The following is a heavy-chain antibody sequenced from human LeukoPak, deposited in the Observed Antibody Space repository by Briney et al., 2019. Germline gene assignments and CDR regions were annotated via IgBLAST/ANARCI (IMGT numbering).Heavy chain of an antibody. CDR1: GYTFTGYY. CDR2: INPNSGGT. V-gene: IGHV1-2*02. CDR3: ARDAIVRDYSNSDY. D-gene: IGHD4-11*01. Sequence: ASVRVSCKASGYTFTGYYIHWVRQAPGQGLEWMGWINPNSGGTNYAQKFQGRVTMTRDTSISTASMELSRLTTDDTAVYYCARDAIVRDYSNSDYWGQGTLVTVSS. J-gene: IGHJ4*02.